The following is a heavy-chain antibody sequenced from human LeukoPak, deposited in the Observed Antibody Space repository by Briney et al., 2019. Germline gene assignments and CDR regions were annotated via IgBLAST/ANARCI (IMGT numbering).Heavy chain of an antibody. CDR3: ARDNEIVVVPAAINFDY. CDR1: GFTFSSYG. CDR2: IWYDGGNK. Sequence: GRSLRLSCAASGFTFSSYGMHWVRQAPGKGLEWVAVIWYDGGNKYYADSEKGRFTISRDNSKNTLYLQMNSLRAEDTAVYYCARDNEIVVVPAAINFDYWGQGTLVTVSS. D-gene: IGHD2-2*01. V-gene: IGHV3-33*01. J-gene: IGHJ4*02.